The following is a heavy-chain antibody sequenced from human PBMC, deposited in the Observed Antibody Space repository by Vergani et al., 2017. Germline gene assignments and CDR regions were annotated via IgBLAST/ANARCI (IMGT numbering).Heavy chain of an antibody. Sequence: EVQLVESGGGLVKPGGSLRLSCAASGFTFSSYSMNWVRQAPGKGLEWVSAISGSGGSTYYADSVKGRFTISRDNAKNSLYLQRNSLRAEDTAVYYCARDRGEYSSGWHVGWFDPWGQGSLVTVSS. CDR1: GFTFSSYS. D-gene: IGHD6-19*01. J-gene: IGHJ5*02. CDR3: ARDRGEYSSGWHVGWFDP. CDR2: ISGSGGST. V-gene: IGHV3-21*01.